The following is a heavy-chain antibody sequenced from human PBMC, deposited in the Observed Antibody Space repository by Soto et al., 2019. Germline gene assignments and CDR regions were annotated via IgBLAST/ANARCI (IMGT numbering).Heavy chain of an antibody. Sequence: GGSLRLSCSASGFTFSSYAMHWVRQAPGKALEYVSAISRDGRSTFYADSVKGRFTISRDNSKNTLYLRMNSLRSDDTAVYYCVKEANPFINTLVVLIFDYWGQGTQVTVSS. J-gene: IGHJ4*02. D-gene: IGHD3-22*01. V-gene: IGHV3-64D*08. CDR3: VKEANPFINTLVVLIFDY. CDR1: GFTFSSYA. CDR2: ISRDGRST.